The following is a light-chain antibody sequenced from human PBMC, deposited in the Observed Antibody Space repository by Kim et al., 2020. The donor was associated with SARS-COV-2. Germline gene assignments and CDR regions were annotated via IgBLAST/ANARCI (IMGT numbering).Light chain of an antibody. CDR3: QQYNSYPWT. CDR2: AAS. V-gene: IGKV1-16*02. Sequence: ASVGDRVTITCRASQGIRNYLAWFQQKPGKAPNSLIYAASSLQSGVPSKFSGSGSGTDFTLTISSLQPEDFATYYCQQYNSYPWTFGQGTKVDIK. J-gene: IGKJ1*01. CDR1: QGIRNY.